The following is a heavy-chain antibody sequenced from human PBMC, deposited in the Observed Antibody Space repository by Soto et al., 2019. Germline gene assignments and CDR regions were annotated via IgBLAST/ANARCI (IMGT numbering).Heavy chain of an antibody. CDR2: VYWHDD. CDR3: VRYPRAFWGIDF. CDR1: GFSLTATGEG. Sequence: QITLEESGPTLVKPTQTLTLTCTFSGFSLTATGEGVAWIRQPPGKPLEPLALVYWHDDRYSPSLRSRLTIAKDTSKNQLILAMTNMDPVDTATYYCVRYPRAFWGIDFWGQGVLVTVSS. J-gene: IGHJ4*02. V-gene: IGHV2-5*01. D-gene: IGHD3-16*01.